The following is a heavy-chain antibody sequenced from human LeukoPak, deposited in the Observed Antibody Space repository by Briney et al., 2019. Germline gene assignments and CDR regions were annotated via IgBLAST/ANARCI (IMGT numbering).Heavy chain of an antibody. Sequence: PGGSLRLSCAASGFTFSSHAMNWVRQPPGKGLEWVSNIGTSSTTIYYADSVKGRFTISRDNAKNSLYLQMNSLRADDTAVYYCARFAAGGSYYYYMDVWGKGTTVTVSS. CDR1: GFTFSSHA. D-gene: IGHD6-25*01. CDR3: ARFAAGGSYYYYMDV. V-gene: IGHV3-48*01. J-gene: IGHJ6*03. CDR2: IGTSSTTI.